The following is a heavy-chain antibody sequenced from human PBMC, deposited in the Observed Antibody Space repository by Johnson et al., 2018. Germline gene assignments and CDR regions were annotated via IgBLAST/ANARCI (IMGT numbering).Heavy chain of an antibody. CDR1: GFTFSNYG. Sequence: QVQLVESGGGVVQPGRSLRLSCAASGFTFSNYGMHWVRQAPGKGLEWVAGIWYDGSNKYYADSVKGRFTISRDNSKNTLYLQMNSLRAEDRAVYYCAREESGSNAFDIWGQGTMVTVSS. CDR2: IWYDGSNK. V-gene: IGHV3-33*01. J-gene: IGHJ3*02. CDR3: AREESGSNAFDI. D-gene: IGHD3-3*01.